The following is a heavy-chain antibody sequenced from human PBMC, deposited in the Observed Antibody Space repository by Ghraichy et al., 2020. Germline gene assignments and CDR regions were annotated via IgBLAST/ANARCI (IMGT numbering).Heavy chain of an antibody. CDR3: AREREHYYDNSGYSYYYYYMDV. J-gene: IGHJ6*03. V-gene: IGHV4-30-4*01. Sequence: QTLSLTCTVSGGSISSGDSSWSWIRQPPGKGLEWIGFIEYSGSIHYTPSLKSRVTISVDKSKNQFSLELSSVTVADTAVYYCAREREHYYDNSGYSYYYYYMDVWGEGTTVTVSS. CDR2: IEYSGSI. D-gene: IGHD3-22*01. CDR1: GGSISSGDSS.